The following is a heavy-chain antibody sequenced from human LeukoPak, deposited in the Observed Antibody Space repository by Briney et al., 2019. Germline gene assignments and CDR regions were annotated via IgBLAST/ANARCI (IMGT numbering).Heavy chain of an antibody. Sequence: GGSLRLSCAASGFTLSSYAMHWVRQAPGKGLEYVSAISSNGGSTYYSNSVKGRFTISRDNSKNTLYLQMGSLRAEDMAVYYCARDSYSGSYYGYFQHWGQGTLVTVSS. J-gene: IGHJ1*01. CDR3: ARDSYSGSYYGYFQH. CDR2: ISSNGGST. D-gene: IGHD1-26*01. CDR1: GFTLSSYA. V-gene: IGHV3-64*01.